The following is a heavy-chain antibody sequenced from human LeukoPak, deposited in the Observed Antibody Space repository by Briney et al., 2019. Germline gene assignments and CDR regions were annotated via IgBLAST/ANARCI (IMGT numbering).Heavy chain of an antibody. CDR3: ARDGGRTIFYSRGAFDI. CDR1: GFTFSSYA. CDR2: ISYDGSNK. D-gene: IGHD3-9*01. J-gene: IGHJ3*02. V-gene: IGHV3-30-3*01. Sequence: GGSLRLSCAAYGFTFSSYAMHWVRQAPGKGLEWVAVISYDGSNKYYADSVKGRFTISRDNAKNSLYRQMNSLRAEDTAVYYCARDGGRTIFYSRGAFDIWGQGTMVTVSS.